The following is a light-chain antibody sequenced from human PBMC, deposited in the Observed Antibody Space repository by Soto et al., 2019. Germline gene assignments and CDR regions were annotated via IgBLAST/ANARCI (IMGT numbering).Light chain of an antibody. CDR3: QVWDSSSDHRV. Sequence: SYELTQPPSVSVAPGKTARITCGGNNIGSKSVHWYQQKPGQAPVLVIYYDSDRPSGIPERFSGSNSGNTATLTISRVEAGDEADYYCQVWDSSSDHRVFGGGTKLHV. CDR2: YDS. V-gene: IGLV3-21*04. CDR1: NIGSKS. J-gene: IGLJ2*01.